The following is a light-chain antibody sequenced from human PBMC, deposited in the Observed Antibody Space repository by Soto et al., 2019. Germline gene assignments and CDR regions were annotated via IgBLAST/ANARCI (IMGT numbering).Light chain of an antibody. CDR3: QQYNNWPRT. J-gene: IGKJ1*01. V-gene: IGKV3-15*01. Sequence: EIVLTQSPGTLSLSPGERATLSCRTSQSVRSSDLAWYQQKPGQAPRLLIYGASTRATGIPARFSGSGSGTEFTLTISSLQSEDSAVYYCQQYNNWPRTFGLGTKVDIK. CDR1: QSVRSSD. CDR2: GAS.